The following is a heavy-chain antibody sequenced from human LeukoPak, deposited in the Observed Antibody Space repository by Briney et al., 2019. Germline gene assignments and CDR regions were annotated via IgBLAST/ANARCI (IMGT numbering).Heavy chain of an antibody. CDR1: GGSISSYY. CDR2: IYYSGST. CDR3: ARRTTVVNYGWFDP. V-gene: IGHV4-59*01. D-gene: IGHD4-23*01. J-gene: IGHJ5*02. Sequence: SETLSLTCTVSGGSISSYYWSWIRQPPGKGLEWIGYIYYSGSTNYNPSLKSRVTISVDTSKNQFSLKLSSVTAADTAVYYCARRTTVVNYGWFDPWGQGTLVTVSS.